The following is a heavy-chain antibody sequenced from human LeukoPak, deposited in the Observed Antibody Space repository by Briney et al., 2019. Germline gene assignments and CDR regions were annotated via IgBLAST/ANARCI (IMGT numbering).Heavy chain of an antibody. CDR3: VRQGYDYGAFNA. Sequence: SDTLSLTCAVSGDSISCCYWTWIRQSAGKGLEWIGRVFITGSTNYNPSLQGRVTMSVDRSKSQFSLRLSSVTAADTAVYYCVRQGYDYGAFNAWGQGTLVTVSS. V-gene: IGHV4-4*07. CDR1: GDSISCCY. D-gene: IGHD3-16*01. J-gene: IGHJ4*02. CDR2: VFITGST.